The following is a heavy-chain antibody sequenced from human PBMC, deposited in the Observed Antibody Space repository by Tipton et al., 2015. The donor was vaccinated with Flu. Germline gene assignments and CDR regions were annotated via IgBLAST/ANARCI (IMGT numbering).Heavy chain of an antibody. J-gene: IGHJ6*02. Sequence: YLRLSCAASGFTFSSYEMNWVRQAPGRGLEWVSYISPSGSSIYYADSVKGRFTISRDNAKNSPYLQMNSLGAGDTAVYFCARGPLPDSNWYNGMDVWGQGTTVTVSS. V-gene: IGHV3-48*03. CDR2: ISPSGSSI. D-gene: IGHD6-13*01. CDR3: ARGPLPDSNWYNGMDV. CDR1: GFTFSSYE.